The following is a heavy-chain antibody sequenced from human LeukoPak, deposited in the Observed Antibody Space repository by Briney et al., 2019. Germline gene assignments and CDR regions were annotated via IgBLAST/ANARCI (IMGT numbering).Heavy chain of an antibody. CDR3: ARDSSGYIGY. CDR2: IYHSGST. Sequence: SETLSLTCTVSGGSISSYYWSWIRQPPGKGLEWIGSIYHSGSTYYNPSLKSRVTISVDTSKNQFSLKLSSVTAADTAVYYCARDSSGYIGYWGQGTLVTVSS. J-gene: IGHJ4*02. D-gene: IGHD3-22*01. CDR1: GGSISSYY. V-gene: IGHV4-38-2*02.